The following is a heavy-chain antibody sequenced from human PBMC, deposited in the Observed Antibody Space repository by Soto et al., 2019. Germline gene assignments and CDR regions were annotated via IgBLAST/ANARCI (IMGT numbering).Heavy chain of an antibody. Sequence: ASVKLSCKASGYTFTSYGISWVRQAPGQRLEWMGWINAGNGNTKYSQKFQGRVTITRDTSASTAYMELSSLRSEDTAVYYCARVCPGSSCVYYYYGMDVWGQGTTVTVSS. D-gene: IGHD6-13*01. V-gene: IGHV1-3*01. CDR2: INAGNGNT. J-gene: IGHJ6*02. CDR3: ARVCPGSSCVYYYYGMDV. CDR1: GYTFTSYG.